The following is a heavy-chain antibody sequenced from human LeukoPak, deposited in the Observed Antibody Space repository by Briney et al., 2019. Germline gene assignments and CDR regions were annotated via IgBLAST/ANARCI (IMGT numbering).Heavy chain of an antibody. D-gene: IGHD1-26*01. CDR1: GFTFSTSW. CDR2: TDDDGSRT. Sequence: PGGSLRLSCAASGFTFSTSWMHWVRQAPGKGLVWVSRTDDDGSRTNYVDSVKGRFTISRDNAKNTLYLQMNSLRAEDTAVYYCARALGSPLDYWGQGTLVIVSS. V-gene: IGHV3-74*01. J-gene: IGHJ4*02. CDR3: ARALGSPLDY.